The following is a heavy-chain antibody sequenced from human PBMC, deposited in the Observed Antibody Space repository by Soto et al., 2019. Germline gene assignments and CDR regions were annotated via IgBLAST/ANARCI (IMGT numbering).Heavy chain of an antibody. D-gene: IGHD3-16*01. CDR1: GGSISSGSYY. CDR2: IYYSGST. J-gene: IGHJ5*02. CDR3: ARTFSMITLGGVNYWFDP. V-gene: IGHV4-61*01. Sequence: SETLSLTCTVSGGSISSGSYYWSWIRQPPGKGLEWIGYIYYSGSTNYNPSLKSRVTISVDTSKNQFSLKLSSVTAADTAVYYCARTFSMITLGGVNYWFDPWGQGTLVTVS.